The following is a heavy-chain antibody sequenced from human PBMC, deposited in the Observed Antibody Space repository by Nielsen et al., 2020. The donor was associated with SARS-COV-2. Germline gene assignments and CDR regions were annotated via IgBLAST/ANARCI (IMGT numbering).Heavy chain of an antibody. CDR2: LTGTGYA. V-gene: IGHV1-3*01. D-gene: IGHD6-13*01. CDR3: ARGSSNSLPWGRLGD. CDR1: GYSFTSYA. Sequence: ASVKVSCKTSGYSFTSYATHWVRQAPGQSLEWLGWLTGTGYAKSSQNFQGRVTITRDTSATTAYMELSSLRSADTALYYFARGSSNSLPWGRLGDWGQGTLVTVSS. J-gene: IGHJ4*02.